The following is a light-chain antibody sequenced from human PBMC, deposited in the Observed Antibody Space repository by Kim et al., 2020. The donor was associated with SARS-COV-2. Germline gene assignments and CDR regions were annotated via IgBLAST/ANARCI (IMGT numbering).Light chain of an antibody. Sequence: LSPGERATHSCRASQSVSSGYLAWYQQKPGQAPRLLIYDASSRATGIPDRFSGSGSGTDFTLTISRLEPEDFAVYYCQQYGSSRTFGQGTKVDIK. CDR3: QQYGSSRT. CDR2: DAS. CDR1: QSVSSGY. V-gene: IGKV3-20*01. J-gene: IGKJ1*01.